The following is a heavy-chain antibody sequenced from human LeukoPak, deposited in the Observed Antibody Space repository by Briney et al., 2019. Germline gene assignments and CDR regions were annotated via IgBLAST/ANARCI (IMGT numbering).Heavy chain of an antibody. Sequence: ASVNVSCKASAYTFTNYYMQWLRQAPAPGLEGVGIINPSEGSTNYAQKFQGRVTMTRDTSTSTVYMELSSLRFEDMAVYYCAREDTFGIAETWGQGTLVTVSS. CDR1: AYTFTNYY. CDR3: AREDTFGIAET. V-gene: IGHV1-46*01. J-gene: IGHJ5*02. D-gene: IGHD6-13*01. CDR2: INPSEGST.